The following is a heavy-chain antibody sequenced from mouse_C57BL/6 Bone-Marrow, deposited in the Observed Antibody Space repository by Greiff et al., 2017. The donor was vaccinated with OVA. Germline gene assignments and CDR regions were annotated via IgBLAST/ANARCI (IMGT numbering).Heavy chain of an antibody. Sequence: VQLQQSGAELARPGASVKLSCKASGYTFTSYGISWVKQSNGKSLEWIGVINPNYGTTSYNQKFKGKATLTVDQSSSTAYMQLNSLTSEDSAVYYCARSRGHYYAMDYWGQGTSVTVSS. CDR1: GYTFTSYG. J-gene: IGHJ4*01. CDR2: INPNYGTT. CDR3: ARSRGHYYAMDY. V-gene: IGHV1-39*01.